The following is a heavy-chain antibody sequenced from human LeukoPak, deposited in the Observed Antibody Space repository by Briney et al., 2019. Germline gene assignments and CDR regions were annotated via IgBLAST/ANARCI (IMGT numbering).Heavy chain of an antibody. Sequence: GGSLRLSCAASGFRFTDAWMSWVRPAPGKGLEWVGHLKSKAAGGTTDYAAPVKARFTISGDDSKNTLYLQMNSLKTEDTAVYYCTTGNYWGQGTLVTVSS. CDR3: TTGNY. CDR1: GFRFTDAW. CDR2: LKSKAAGGTT. J-gene: IGHJ4*02. V-gene: IGHV3-15*01.